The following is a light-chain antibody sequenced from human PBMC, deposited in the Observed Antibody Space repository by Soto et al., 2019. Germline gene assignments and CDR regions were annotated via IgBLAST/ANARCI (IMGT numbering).Light chain of an antibody. Sequence: EIVLTQSPATLSLSPGDRATLSCRASQNVGTFLAWYQQRPGQVPRLLIYDASNRATGIPARFSGSGSGTDFTLTISGPEPEDFGLYFCQQYNNWPPITFGQGTRLEIK. J-gene: IGKJ5*01. V-gene: IGKV3-11*01. CDR1: QNVGTF. CDR3: QQYNNWPPIT. CDR2: DAS.